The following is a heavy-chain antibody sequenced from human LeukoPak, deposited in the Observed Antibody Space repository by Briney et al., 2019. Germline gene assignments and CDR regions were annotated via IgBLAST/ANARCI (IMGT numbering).Heavy chain of an antibody. J-gene: IGHJ4*02. V-gene: IGHV4-59*01. CDR1: GESISGFY. D-gene: IGHD2-21*01. Sequence: TSETLSLTCTVSGESISGFYWTWIRQPLGKGLEWIGYIYYSGSTNYNPSLKSRVTISVDTSKNQFSLKLSSVTAADTAVYYCARGVVIAPQTFDYWGQGTLVTVSS. CDR3: ARGVVIAPQTFDY. CDR2: IYYSGST.